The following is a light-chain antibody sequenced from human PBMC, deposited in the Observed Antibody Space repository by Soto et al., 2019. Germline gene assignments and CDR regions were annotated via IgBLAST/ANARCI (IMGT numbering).Light chain of an antibody. CDR2: EAS. J-gene: IGKJ4*01. CDR1: QTVRDNY. CDR3: KQFSRYART. V-gene: IGKV3-20*01. Sequence: LAQTPGTLSLYPEERATLSCRASQTVRDNYLAWSQQKPGQAPRLRIDEASSRATGIPDCFSGGGSWTDFTLTNSILGPVAFAVDCCKQFSRYARTFGGGTKV.